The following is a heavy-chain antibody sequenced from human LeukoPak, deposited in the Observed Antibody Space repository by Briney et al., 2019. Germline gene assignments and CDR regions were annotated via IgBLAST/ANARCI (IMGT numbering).Heavy chain of an antibody. J-gene: IGHJ6*02. D-gene: IGHD6-13*01. Sequence: GESLKISCKGSGYSFTSYWIAWVRQMPGKGLEWMGMIYPGDSDIRYSPSFQGQVTTSADKSIRTAYLQWSSLKASDTAMYFCARVSLPAGPFVDYYYYYGMDVWGQGTTVTVSS. CDR2: IYPGDSDI. CDR3: ARVSLPAGPFVDYYYYYGMDV. CDR1: GYSFTSYW. V-gene: IGHV5-51*01.